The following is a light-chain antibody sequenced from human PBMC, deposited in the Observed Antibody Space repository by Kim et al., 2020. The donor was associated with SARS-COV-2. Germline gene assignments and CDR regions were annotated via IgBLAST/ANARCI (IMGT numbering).Light chain of an antibody. CDR2: GAS. Sequence: PGERATLSCRASQSVSSSYLAWYQQKPGQAPRLLIYGASSRATGIPDRFSGGGSGTDFTLTINRLEPEDFAVYYCQHYGRSPPLTFGPGTKV. J-gene: IGKJ3*01. CDR1: QSVSSSY. V-gene: IGKV3-20*01. CDR3: QHYGRSPPLT.